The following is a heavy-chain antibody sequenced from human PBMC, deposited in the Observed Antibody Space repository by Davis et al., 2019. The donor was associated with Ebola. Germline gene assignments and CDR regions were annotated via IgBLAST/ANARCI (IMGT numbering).Heavy chain of an antibody. D-gene: IGHD6-13*01. CDR2: ISYDGSSE. CDR1: GFAFSSYG. J-gene: IGHJ4*02. Sequence: GESLKISCAASGFAFSSYGMHWVRQAPGKGLEWMAFISYDGSSEYYADSVKGRFSISRDNSKNTLYLQMNSLRAEDTAVYYCARAWRQQLVFDYWGQGTLVTVSS. CDR3: ARAWRQQLVFDY. V-gene: IGHV3-30*03.